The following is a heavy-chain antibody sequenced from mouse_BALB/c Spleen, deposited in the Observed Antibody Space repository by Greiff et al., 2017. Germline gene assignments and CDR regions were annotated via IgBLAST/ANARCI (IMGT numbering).Heavy chain of an antibody. Sequence: EVKLVESGGGLVKPGGSLKLSCAASGFTFSSYAMSWVRQTPEKRLEWVASISSGGSTYYPDSVKGRFTISRDNPKNTLFLQMTSLRSEDTAMYYCARSTYDYAMDYWGQGTSVTVSS. CDR2: ISSGGST. V-gene: IGHV5-6-5*01. J-gene: IGHJ4*01. CDR1: GFTFSSYA. D-gene: IGHD5-1*01. CDR3: ARSTYDYAMDY.